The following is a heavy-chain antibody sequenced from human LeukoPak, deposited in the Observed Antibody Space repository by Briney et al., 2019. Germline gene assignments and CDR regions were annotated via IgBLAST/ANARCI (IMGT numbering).Heavy chain of an antibody. D-gene: IGHD4-17*01. Sequence: PSATLSLTCTVSGGSISSYYWSWIRQPPGKGLEWIGYIYYSGSTNYNPSLKSRVTISVDTSKNQFSLKLSSVTAADTAVYYCARVGDYEIDYWGQGTLVTVPS. CDR2: IYYSGST. V-gene: IGHV4-59*01. CDR3: ARVGDYEIDY. CDR1: GGSISSYY. J-gene: IGHJ4*02.